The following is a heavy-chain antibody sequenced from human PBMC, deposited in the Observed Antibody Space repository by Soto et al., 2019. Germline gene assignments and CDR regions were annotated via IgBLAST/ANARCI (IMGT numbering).Heavy chain of an antibody. V-gene: IGHV3-9*01. Sequence: EVQLVESGGGLVQPGGSLRLSCVTSGFTFDDYGMHWVRQAPGKGLEWVSGISWNSGNIGYADSVRGRFTISRDSAKNSVYLQMNSLRPEDTAFYYCAKDYTYSRSNYFDYWGQGTLVTVSS. CDR3: AKDYTYSRSNYFDY. D-gene: IGHD6-13*01. CDR1: GFTFDDYG. CDR2: ISWNSGNI. J-gene: IGHJ4*02.